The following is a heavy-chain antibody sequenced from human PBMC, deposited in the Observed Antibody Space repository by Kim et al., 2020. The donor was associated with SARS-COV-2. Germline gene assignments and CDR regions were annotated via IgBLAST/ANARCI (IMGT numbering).Heavy chain of an antibody. CDR1: GGSISSGGYY. J-gene: IGHJ6*02. CDR2: IYYSGST. V-gene: IGHV4-31*03. D-gene: IGHD3-22*01. CDR3: AREIGDYYDSSGQGLYGMDV. Sequence: SETLSLTCTVSGGSISSGGYYWSWIRQHPGKGLEWIGYIYYSGSTYYNPSLKSRVTISVDTSKNQFSLKLSSVTAADTAVYYCAREIGDYYDSSGQGLYGMDVWGQGTTVTVSS.